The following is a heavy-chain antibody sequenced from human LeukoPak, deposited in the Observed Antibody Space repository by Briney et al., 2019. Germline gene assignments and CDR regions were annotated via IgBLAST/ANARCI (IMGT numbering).Heavy chain of an antibody. Sequence: GASVKVSCKASGYTFTGYYMHWVRQAPGQGLEWMGIINPSGGSTSYAQKFQGRVTMTRDTSTSTVYMELSSLRSEDTAVYYCAPTSYYDFWSGYHGGFDYWGQGTLVTVSS. V-gene: IGHV1-46*01. CDR2: INPSGGST. CDR3: APTSYYDFWSGYHGGFDY. D-gene: IGHD3-3*01. CDR1: GYTFTGYY. J-gene: IGHJ4*02.